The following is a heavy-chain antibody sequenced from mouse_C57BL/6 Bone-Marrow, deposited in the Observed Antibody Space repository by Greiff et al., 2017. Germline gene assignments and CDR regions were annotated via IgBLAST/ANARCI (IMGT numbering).Heavy chain of an antibody. CDR1: GYTFTSYW. V-gene: IGHV1-50*01. CDR2: IDPSDSDT. CDR3: ARRTALDY. D-gene: IGHD3-3*01. J-gene: IGHJ2*01. Sequence: VQLQQPGAELVKPGASVKLSCKASGYTFTSYWMQWVKQRPGQGLEWIGRIDPSDSDTNYTQKFKGKATLTVDTSSSTAYMQLSSLTSEDSAVYYCARRTALDYWGQGTTLTVSS.